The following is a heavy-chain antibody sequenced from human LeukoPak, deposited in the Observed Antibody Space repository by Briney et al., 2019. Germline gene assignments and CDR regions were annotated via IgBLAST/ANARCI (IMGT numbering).Heavy chain of an antibody. Sequence: GGSLRLSCAASGFTVSNNYMSWVRQAPGKGLEWVSIIYSGGSTYYADSVKGRFTISRDNAKKSVYLQMNSLRAEDTAVYYCARDRPGGYFDYWGQGTLVTVSS. CDR2: IYSGGST. D-gene: IGHD3-16*01. V-gene: IGHV3-66*01. J-gene: IGHJ4*02. CDR1: GFTVSNNY. CDR3: ARDRPGGYFDY.